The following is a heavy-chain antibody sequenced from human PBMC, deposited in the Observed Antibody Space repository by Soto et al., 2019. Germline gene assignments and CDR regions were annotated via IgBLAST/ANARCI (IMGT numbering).Heavy chain of an antibody. V-gene: IGHV1-69*04. CDR3: ARDLGPMVVVPTDPFDI. CDR2: IIPILGIA. D-gene: IGHD2-2*01. J-gene: IGHJ3*02. Sequence: GASVKVSCKASGGTFSSYTISWVRQAPGQGLEWMGRIIPILGIANYAQKFQGRVTITADKSTSTAYIELSSLRSEDTAVYYCARDLGPMVVVPTDPFDIWGQGTMVT. CDR1: GGTFSSYT.